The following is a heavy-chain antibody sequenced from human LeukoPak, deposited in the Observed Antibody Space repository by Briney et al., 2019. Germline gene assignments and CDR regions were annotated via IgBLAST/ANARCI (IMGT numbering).Heavy chain of an antibody. Sequence: SETLSLTCAVYGGSFSGYYWSWIRQPPGKGLEWIGEINHSGSTNYNPSLKSRVTISVDTSKNQFSLKLSSVTAADTAVYYCARSGRRGKPSYFDYWGQGTLVTVSS. D-gene: IGHD1-14*01. V-gene: IGHV4-34*01. CDR3: ARSGRRGKPSYFDY. CDR2: INHSGST. J-gene: IGHJ4*02. CDR1: GGSFSGYY.